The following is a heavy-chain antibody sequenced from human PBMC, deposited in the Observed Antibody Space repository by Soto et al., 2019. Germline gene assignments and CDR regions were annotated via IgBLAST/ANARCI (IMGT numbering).Heavy chain of an antibody. V-gene: IGHV1-24*01. CDR2: FDPEDGET. D-gene: IGHD1-20*01. J-gene: IGHJ3*02. CDR1: GYTLTELS. CDR3: ATLVRITGTTWRSVDAFDI. Sequence: ASVKVSCKVSGYTLTELSMHWVRQAPGKGLEWMGGFDPEDGETIYAQKFQGRVTMTEDTSTDTAYMELSSLRSEDTAVYYCATLVRITGTTWRSVDAFDIWGQGKMVTVSS.